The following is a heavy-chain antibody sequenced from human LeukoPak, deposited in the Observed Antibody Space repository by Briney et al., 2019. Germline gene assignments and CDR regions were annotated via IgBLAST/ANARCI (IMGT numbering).Heavy chain of an antibody. D-gene: IGHD3-10*01. J-gene: IGHJ4*01. CDR1: GFTFSSYA. V-gene: IGHV3-23*01. CDR3: AKDRXYYXVGXFDY. CDR2: ISGSGVTT. Sequence: GGSLRLSCAASGFTFSSYAMSWVRQAPGKGLEWVSAISGSGVTTYYADSVKGRFTISRDNSKNTLYLQMNSLRAEDTALYYCAKDRXYYXVGXFDYWGXGXXXXVS.